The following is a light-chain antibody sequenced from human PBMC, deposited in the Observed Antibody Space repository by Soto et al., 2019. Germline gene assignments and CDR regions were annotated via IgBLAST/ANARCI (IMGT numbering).Light chain of an antibody. CDR3: QHYNNWPQT. Sequence: EIVMTQSPATLSVSPGERATLSCRASQSVSSNLAWYQQKPGQAPRLLIYGASTRATGIPARFSGSGSGTEFTLTISSLQSEDFEVYYCQHYNNWPQTFGQGTKVDIK. V-gene: IGKV3-15*01. CDR2: GAS. CDR1: QSVSSN. J-gene: IGKJ1*01.